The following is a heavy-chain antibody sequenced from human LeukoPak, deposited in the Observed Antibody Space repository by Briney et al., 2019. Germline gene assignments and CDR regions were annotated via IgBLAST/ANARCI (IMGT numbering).Heavy chain of an antibody. V-gene: IGHV3-30-3*01. CDR2: MSYDGSNK. J-gene: IGHJ4*02. CDR1: GFTFSSYA. D-gene: IGHD3-10*01. CDR3: ARDGDTAIRGVNFDY. Sequence: GGSLRLSCAASGFTFSSYAMSWVRQAPGKGLEWVAVMSYDGSNKYYADSVKGRFTISRDNSKNTLYLQMNSLRAEDTAVYYCARDGDTAIRGVNFDYWGQGTLVTVSS.